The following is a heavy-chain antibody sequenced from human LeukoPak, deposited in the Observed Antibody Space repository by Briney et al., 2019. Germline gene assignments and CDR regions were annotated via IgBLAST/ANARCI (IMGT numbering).Heavy chain of an antibody. CDR2: IFSGGTT. V-gene: IGHV3-53*04. J-gene: IGHJ4*02. D-gene: IGHD5-18*01. CDR3: ARGVMGYSKGFDY. CDR1: GFTVSSNY. Sequence: GGSLRLSCAASGFTVSSNYMSWVRQAPGKGLEWVSVIFSGGTTYYADSVKGRFTISRHNSENTWYLQMNSLRAEDTAAYYCARGVMGYSKGFDYWGEGTLVTVSS.